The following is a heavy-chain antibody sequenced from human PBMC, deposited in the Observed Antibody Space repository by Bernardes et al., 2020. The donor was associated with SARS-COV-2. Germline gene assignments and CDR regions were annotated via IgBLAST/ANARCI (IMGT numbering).Heavy chain of an antibody. CDR2: INQDGSHA. CDR1: GVTFANSV. Sequence: SCEVSGVTFANSVVQWVRQAPGKGLECVASINQDGSHADYVDSVKGRFTISRDNAKNSLYLQMNGLRVEDTALYYCAGGGGYWGQGALVTVSS. CDR3: AGGGGY. J-gene: IGHJ4*02. V-gene: IGHV3-7*04. D-gene: IGHD2-15*01.